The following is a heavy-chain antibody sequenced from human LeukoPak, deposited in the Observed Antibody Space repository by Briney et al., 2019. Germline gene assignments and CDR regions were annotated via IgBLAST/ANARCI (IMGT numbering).Heavy chain of an antibody. D-gene: IGHD6-6*01. CDR2: INQGGSET. J-gene: IGHJ4*02. Sequence: GGSLRLSCAASGFTVITNDMTWVRQAPGKGLEWVASINQGGSETYYVESVKGRFTISRDNAMNSFFLQMNSLRAEDTAVYYCARLIGDRTIYDYWGQGTLVTVSS. CDR3: ARLIGDRTIYDY. CDR1: GFTVITND. V-gene: IGHV3-7*01.